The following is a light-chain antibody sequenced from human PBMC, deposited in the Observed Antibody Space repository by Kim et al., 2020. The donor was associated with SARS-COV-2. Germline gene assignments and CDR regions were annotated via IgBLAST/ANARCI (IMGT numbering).Light chain of an antibody. Sequence: NFMLTQPHSVSESPGKTVTISCTRSSGGIASNYVQWYQQRPGSAPTTVIYEDNQRPSGVPDRFSGSIDSSSNSASLTISGLKTEDEADYYCQSYDSSNWVFGGGTPLTVL. CDR3: QSYDSSNWV. CDR1: SGGIASNY. J-gene: IGLJ3*02. V-gene: IGLV6-57*04. CDR2: EDN.